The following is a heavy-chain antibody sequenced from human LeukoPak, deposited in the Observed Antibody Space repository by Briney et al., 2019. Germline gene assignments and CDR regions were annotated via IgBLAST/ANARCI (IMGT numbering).Heavy chain of an antibody. V-gene: IGHV4-59*01. CDR2: GST. J-gene: IGHJ4*02. CDR3: ARAVAGIFDY. Sequence: GSTNYNPSLKSRVTISVDTSKNQFSLKLSSVTAADTAVYYCARAVAGIFDYWGQGTLVTVSP. D-gene: IGHD6-19*01.